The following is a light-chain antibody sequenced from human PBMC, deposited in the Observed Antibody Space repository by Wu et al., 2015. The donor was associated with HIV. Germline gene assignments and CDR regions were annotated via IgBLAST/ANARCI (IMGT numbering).Light chain of an antibody. CDR3: QQCGRSPRGFT. CDR1: QSIGSNY. V-gene: IGKV3-20*01. CDR2: GAS. J-gene: IGKJ3*01. Sequence: EIVLTQSPGTLSLSPGDRATLSCRASQSIGSNYLAWYQQKPGQAPRLLISGASTRATGIPARFSGSGSGTDFTHTISRLEPEDFAVYSCQQCGRSPRGFTFGPGTKVDIK.